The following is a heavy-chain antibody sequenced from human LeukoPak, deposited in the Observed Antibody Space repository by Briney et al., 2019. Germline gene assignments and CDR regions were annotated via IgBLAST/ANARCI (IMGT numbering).Heavy chain of an antibody. CDR3: AKDIAQGYTFGSIEQDY. CDR2: ISESGSGT. CDR1: GLTFSRYA. Sequence: GGSLRLSCAVSGLTFSRYAMSWVRQAPGKGLEGVSAISESGSGTYYANSVKGRFTISRDNYKDTLSLQMNSLRAEDTAVYYCAKDIAQGYTFGSIEQDYWGQGTLVTVSS. D-gene: IGHD5-18*01. V-gene: IGHV3-23*01. J-gene: IGHJ4*02.